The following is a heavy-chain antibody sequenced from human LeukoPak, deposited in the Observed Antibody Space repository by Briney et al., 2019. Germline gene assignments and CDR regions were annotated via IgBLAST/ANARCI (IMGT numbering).Heavy chain of an antibody. V-gene: IGHV4-39*07. J-gene: IGHJ5*02. D-gene: IGHD4-17*01. CDR1: GGSISSSSYY. CDR2: IYYSGST. CDR3: ASQGRHYGDPSWFDP. Sequence: SETLFLTCTVSGGSISSSSYYWGWIRQPPGKGLEWIGSIYYSGSTYYNPSLKSRVTISVDTSKNQFSLKLSSVTAADTAVYYCASQGRHYGDPSWFDPWGQGTLVTVSS.